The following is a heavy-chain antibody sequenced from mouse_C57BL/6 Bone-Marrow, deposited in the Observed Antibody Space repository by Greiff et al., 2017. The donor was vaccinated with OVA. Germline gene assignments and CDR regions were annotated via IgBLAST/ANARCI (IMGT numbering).Heavy chain of an antibody. V-gene: IGHV1-76*01. CDR1: GYTFTDYY. J-gene: IGHJ3*01. Sequence: QVQLKQSGAELVRPGASVKLSCKASGYTFTDYYINWVKQRPGQGLEWIARLYPGSGNTYYNEKFKGKATLTAEKSSSTAYMQLSSLTSEYSAVYFCASPNYYGTPFAYWGQGTLVTVSA. CDR3: ASPNYYGTPFAY. CDR2: LYPGSGNT. D-gene: IGHD1-1*01.